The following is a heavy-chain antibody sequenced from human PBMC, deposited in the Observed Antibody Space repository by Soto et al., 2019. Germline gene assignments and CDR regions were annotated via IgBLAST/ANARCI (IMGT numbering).Heavy chain of an antibody. Sequence: SETLSLTCAVSGGSISSSDWWSWVRQPPGKGLEWIGEIDHSGRTNDNPSLKSRLTISVDKSKNHLSLKLSSVTAADTAVYYCARVKASTSWYDYWGQGTLVTVSS. J-gene: IGHJ4*02. D-gene: IGHD6-13*01. CDR3: ARVKASTSWYDY. CDR1: GGSISSSDW. CDR2: IDHSGRT. V-gene: IGHV4-4*02.